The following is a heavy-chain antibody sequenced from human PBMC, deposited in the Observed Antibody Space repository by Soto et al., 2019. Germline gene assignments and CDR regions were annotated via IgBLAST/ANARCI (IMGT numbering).Heavy chain of an antibody. CDR1: GGTFSSYA. V-gene: IGHV1-18*01. J-gene: IGHJ6*02. Sequence: ASVKVSCKASGGTFSSYAISWVRQAPGQGLDWMGWISAYNGNTNYAQKLQGRVTMTTDTSTSTAYMELRSLRSDDTAVYYCARGFSMHSSGWPPTHYYYGMYVWG. CDR2: ISAYNGNT. CDR3: ARGFSMHSSGWPPTHYYYGMYV. D-gene: IGHD6-19*01.